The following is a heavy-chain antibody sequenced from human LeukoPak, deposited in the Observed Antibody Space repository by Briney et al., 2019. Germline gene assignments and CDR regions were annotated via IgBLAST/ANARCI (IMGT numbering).Heavy chain of an antibody. CDR2: ISYDGSNK. CDR3: AKGDSYGYMDFDY. CDR1: GFTFSSYG. J-gene: IGHJ4*02. D-gene: IGHD5-18*01. V-gene: IGHV3-30*18. Sequence: GGSLRLSCAASGFTFSSYGMHWVRQAPGKGLEWVAVISYDGSNKYYADSVRGRFTISRDNSKNTLYLQVNSLRAEDTAVYYCAKGDSYGYMDFDYWGQGTLVTVSS.